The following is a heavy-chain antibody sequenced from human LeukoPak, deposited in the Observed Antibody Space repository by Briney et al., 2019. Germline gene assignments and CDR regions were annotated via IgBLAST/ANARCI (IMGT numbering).Heavy chain of an antibody. CDR2: ITSSGAAT. D-gene: IGHD3-22*01. V-gene: IGHV3-23*01. Sequence: GGPLRLSCAASGFTFSSYAMSWVRQAPGKGLEWVSSITSSGAATYYADSVKGRFTISRDNSDNTLYLQMNSLRAEDTAVYYCAKDRPNYYGSNGHYYKLNGDCWGQGTLVTVSS. CDR1: GFTFSSYA. CDR3: AKDRPNYYGSNGHYYKLNGDC. J-gene: IGHJ4*02.